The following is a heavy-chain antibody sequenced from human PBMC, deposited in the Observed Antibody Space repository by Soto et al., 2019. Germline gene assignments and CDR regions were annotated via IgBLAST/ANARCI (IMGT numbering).Heavy chain of an antibody. V-gene: IGHV3-33*01. CDR1: GFIFNEYG. Sequence: GGSLRLSCAASGFIFNEYGMHWVRQAPGKGLEWVAVIWYDGSNKYYADSVKGRFTFSRDNSKNTMSLQMNSLRVEDTAIYYCARWGCSGSNCNLNQRSFDLWGQGTLVTVSS. D-gene: IGHD2-15*01. CDR2: IWYDGSNK. CDR3: ARWGCSGSNCNLNQRSFDL. J-gene: IGHJ5*02.